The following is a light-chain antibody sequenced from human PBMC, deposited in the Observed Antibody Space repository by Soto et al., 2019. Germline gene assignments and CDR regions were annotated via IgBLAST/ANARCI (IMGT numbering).Light chain of an antibody. J-gene: IGKJ1*01. CDR3: QQYTSYSPWT. CDR1: QNVFRW. Sequence: DIQMTQSPSTLSASVGDRVTITCRASQNVFRWLAWYQQKPGKAPKLLIYTASSLQSGVPSRFSGSGSGTEFTLTISSLQPDDFATYYCQQYTSYSPWTFGQGTKVEIK. V-gene: IGKV1-5*03. CDR2: TAS.